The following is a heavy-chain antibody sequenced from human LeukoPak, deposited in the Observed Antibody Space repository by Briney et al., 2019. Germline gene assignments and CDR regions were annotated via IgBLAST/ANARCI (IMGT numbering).Heavy chain of an antibody. CDR1: GGTFSSYT. CDR3: AANYADFWSGYVSPAFDY. V-gene: IGHV1-69*02. D-gene: IGHD3-3*01. CDR2: IIPILGIA. Sequence: SVKVSCXASGGTFSSYTISWVRQALGQGLEWMGRIIPILGIANYAQKFQGRVTITADKSTSTAYMELSSLRSEDTAVYYCAANYADFWSGYVSPAFDYWGQGTLVTVSS. J-gene: IGHJ4*02.